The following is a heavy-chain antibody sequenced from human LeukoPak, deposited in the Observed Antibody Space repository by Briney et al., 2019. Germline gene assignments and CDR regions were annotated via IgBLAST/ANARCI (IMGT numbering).Heavy chain of an antibody. V-gene: IGHV4-39*07. Sequence: SETLSLTCTVSGASITNSAYHWGWIRQPPGKGLEWIGSINYSGGTHYNPSLKSRVTISVDTSKNQFSLKLSSVTAADTAVYYCARSGYSSGWYLYYYMDVWGKGTTVTVSS. D-gene: IGHD6-19*01. CDR1: GASITNSAYH. J-gene: IGHJ6*03. CDR3: ARSGYSSGWYLYYYMDV. CDR2: INYSGGT.